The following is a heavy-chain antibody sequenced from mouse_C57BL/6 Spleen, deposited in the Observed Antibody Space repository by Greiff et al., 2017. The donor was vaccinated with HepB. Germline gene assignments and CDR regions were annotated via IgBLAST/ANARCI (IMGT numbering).Heavy chain of an antibody. CDR1: GFNIKNTY. Sequence: VQLQQSVAELVRPGASVKLSCTASGFNIKNTYMPWVKQRPEQGLEWIGRIDPANGNTKYAPKFQGKATITANTSSNTAYLQLSSLTSEDTAIYYCARINYGSSAYYLDYWGQGTTLTVSS. CDR2: IDPANGNT. D-gene: IGHD1-1*01. J-gene: IGHJ2*01. CDR3: ARINYGSSAYYLDY. V-gene: IGHV14-3*01.